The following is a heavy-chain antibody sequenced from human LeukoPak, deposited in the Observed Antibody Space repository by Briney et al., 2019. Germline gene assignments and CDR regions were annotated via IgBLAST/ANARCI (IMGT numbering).Heavy chain of an antibody. J-gene: IGHJ4*02. V-gene: IGHV3-23*01. CDR2: ISGSGDNT. CDR1: GFTFSNYA. Sequence: QPGGSLRLSCAASGFTFSNYAMNWVHQAPGKGLEWVSGISGSGDNTYYADSVKGRFTISRDNSKNTLYLRMNSLRVEDTAVYYCAKVKMGGNHYFDYWGQGTLVTVSS. CDR3: AKVKMGGNHYFDY. D-gene: IGHD1-14*01.